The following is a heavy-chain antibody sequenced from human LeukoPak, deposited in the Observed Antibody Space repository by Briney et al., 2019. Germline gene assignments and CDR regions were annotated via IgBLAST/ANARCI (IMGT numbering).Heavy chain of an antibody. D-gene: IGHD2-15*01. V-gene: IGHV4-34*01. CDR2: INHSGST. Sequence: SETLSLTCTVSGGSIRNYYWSWIRQPPGKGLEWIGEINHSGSTNYNPSLKSRVTISVDTSKNQFSLKLSSVTAADTAVYYCARGVVVVVAATGEAEYFQHWGQGTLVTVSS. J-gene: IGHJ1*01. CDR3: ARGVVVVVAATGEAEYFQH. CDR1: GGSIRNYY.